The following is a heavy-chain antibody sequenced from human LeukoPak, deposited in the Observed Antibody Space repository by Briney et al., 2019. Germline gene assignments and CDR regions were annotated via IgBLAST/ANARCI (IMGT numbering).Heavy chain of an antibody. J-gene: IGHJ4*02. D-gene: IGHD1-26*01. V-gene: IGHV5-51*01. CDR2: IYPAHTDT. CDR1: GYSFNTYW. Sequence: GESLKISCKGSGYSFNTYWICWVRQMPGKALEWMGIIYPAHTDTRSSPSFQGQVSIPADTSLSTAYLQWGSLKASDTAMYYCAREGRSSSPMDYWGQGTLVTVSS. CDR3: AREGRSSSPMDY.